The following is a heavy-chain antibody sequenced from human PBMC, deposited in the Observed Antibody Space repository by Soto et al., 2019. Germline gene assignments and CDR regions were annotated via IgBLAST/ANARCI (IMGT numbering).Heavy chain of an antibody. CDR2: FYPGDSTS. Sequence: PGESLKISCKTSGYSFISYWVAWVRQKPGKVLEWMGTFYPGDSTSTYSPSFQGQVTISVDKSISTAYLHLSSLKASDTAMYYCARIIGYCRNNDCSWTFDIWGQGXTVTV. V-gene: IGHV5-51*01. CDR3: ARIIGYCRNNDCSWTFDI. D-gene: IGHD2-2*03. CDR1: GYSFISYW. J-gene: IGHJ3*02.